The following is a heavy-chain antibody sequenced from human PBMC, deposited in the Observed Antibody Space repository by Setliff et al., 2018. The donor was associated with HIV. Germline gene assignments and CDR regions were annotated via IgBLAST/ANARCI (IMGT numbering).Heavy chain of an antibody. CDR1: GYTLTDFD. CDR3: TRWIVGSSNIFAFDI. D-gene: IGHD1-26*01. V-gene: IGHV1-8*01. Sequence: ASVKVSCKASGYTLTDFDIYWMRQASGQGLEWLGWINPKSGNTAYAQSFQGRVTLTTNTAISTVDMELSSLSSEDTAVYYCTRWIVGSSNIFAFDIWVQGTLVTVSS. CDR2: INPKSGNT. J-gene: IGHJ3*02.